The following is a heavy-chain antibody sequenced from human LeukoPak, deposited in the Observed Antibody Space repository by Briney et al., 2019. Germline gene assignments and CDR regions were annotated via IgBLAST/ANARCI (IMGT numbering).Heavy chain of an antibody. CDR3: AHGPLDSPFDI. J-gene: IGHJ3*02. CDR1: GFSLSTSGVG. Sequence: SGPTLVKPTQTLSITCTFSGFSLSTSGVGVGWIRQPPGKALEWLALHYWDDDKRYSPSLKSRLTITKDTSKNQVVLTMTNMDPLVTASYYCAHGPLDSPFDIWGQGTMVTVSS. CDR2: HYWDDDK. V-gene: IGHV2-5*02.